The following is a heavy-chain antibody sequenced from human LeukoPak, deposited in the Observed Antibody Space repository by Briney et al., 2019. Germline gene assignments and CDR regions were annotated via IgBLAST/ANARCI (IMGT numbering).Heavy chain of an antibody. D-gene: IGHD3-22*01. CDR3: ARITYYYDSSGYSSFDY. Sequence: GGSLRLSCAASGFTFDDYAMHWVRQAPGKGLEWVSGISWNSGSIGYADSVKGRSTISRDNAKNSLYLQMNSLRAEDTALYYCARITYYYDSSGYSSFDYWGQGTLVTVSS. CDR1: GFTFDDYA. V-gene: IGHV3-9*01. CDR2: ISWNSGSI. J-gene: IGHJ4*02.